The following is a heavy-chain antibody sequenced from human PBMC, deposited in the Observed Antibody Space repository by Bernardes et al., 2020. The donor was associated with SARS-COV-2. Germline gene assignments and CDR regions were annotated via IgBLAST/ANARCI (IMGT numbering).Heavy chain of an antibody. J-gene: IGHJ4*02. V-gene: IGHV1-69*04. Sequence: SVKVSCKASRDTSSTFAFNWVRQAPGQGPEWMGRIVPINGVADYAQRFQGRVSFSVDKSSNTVNMELTSLTSADTAVHFCAKQGLRSGPLSYWGQGTLVTVSS. CDR2: IVPINGVA. CDR1: RDTSSTFA. CDR3: AKQGLRSGPLSY.